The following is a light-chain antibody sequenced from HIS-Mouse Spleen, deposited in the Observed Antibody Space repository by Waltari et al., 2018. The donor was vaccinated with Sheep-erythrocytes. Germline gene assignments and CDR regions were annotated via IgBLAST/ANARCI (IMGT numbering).Light chain of an antibody. CDR1: SSDVGGYNY. J-gene: IGLJ2*01. V-gene: IGLV2-14*03. Sequence: GQSITISCTGTSSDVGGYNYVSWYQQHPGKAPKLMIYDVSNRPSGVSNRFSGSKSGNTASLTISALQAEDEADYYCSSYTSSSTLVVFGGGTKLTVL. CDR2: DVS. CDR3: SSYTSSSTLVV.